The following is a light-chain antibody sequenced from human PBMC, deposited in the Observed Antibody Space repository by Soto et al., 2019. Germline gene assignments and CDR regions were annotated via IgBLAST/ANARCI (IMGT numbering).Light chain of an antibody. Sequence: DIQMTQSPSTLAASVVDRVTLTCRASQSISSWLAWYQQTKGKAPKILIYDASSLESGVPSRFSGTSSGTECTLTISRLQPDDFETYYCQQYDNSPLTFGGGTKVDI. CDR3: QQYDNSPLT. CDR1: QSISSW. J-gene: IGKJ4*01. V-gene: IGKV1-5*01. CDR2: DAS.